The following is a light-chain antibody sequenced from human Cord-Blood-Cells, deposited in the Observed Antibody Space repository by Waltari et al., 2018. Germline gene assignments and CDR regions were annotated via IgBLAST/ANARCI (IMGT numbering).Light chain of an antibody. J-gene: IGLJ3*02. V-gene: IGLV2-23*01. CDR3: CSYAGSSTLV. CDR1: SSDVGSYNL. Sequence: QSALTQPASVSGSPGPSITISCTGTSSDVGSYNLVSCYQHHPGKAPKPIIYEGSKRPSGVSNRFSGSKSGNTASLTISGLQAEDEADYYCCSYAGSSTLVFGGGTKLTVL. CDR2: EGS.